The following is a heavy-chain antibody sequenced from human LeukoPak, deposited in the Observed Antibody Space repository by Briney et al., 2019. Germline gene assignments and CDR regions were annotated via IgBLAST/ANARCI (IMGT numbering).Heavy chain of an antibody. CDR3: ARGRYYYGSGSYLN. D-gene: IGHD3-10*01. Sequence: SETLSLTCAVYGGSFSGYYWSWICQPPGKGLEWIGEINHSGSTNYNPSLKSRVTISVDTSKNQFSLKLSSVTAADTAVYYCARGRYYYGSGSYLNWGQGTLVTVSS. CDR2: INHSGST. J-gene: IGHJ4*02. CDR1: GGSFSGYY. V-gene: IGHV4-34*01.